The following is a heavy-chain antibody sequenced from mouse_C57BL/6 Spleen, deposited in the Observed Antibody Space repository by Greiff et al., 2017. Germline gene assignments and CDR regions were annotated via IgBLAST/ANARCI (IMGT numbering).Heavy chain of an antibody. J-gene: IGHJ4*01. Sequence: EVQGVESGGGLVQPGGSLKLSCAASGFTFSDYYMYWVRQTPEKRLEWVAYISNGGGSTYYPDTVKGRFTISRDNAKNTLYLQMSRLKSEDTAMYYCAREAMVRGAMDYWGQGTSVTVSS. CDR1: GFTFSDYY. CDR2: ISNGGGST. CDR3: AREAMVRGAMDY. D-gene: IGHD2-3*01. V-gene: IGHV5-12*01.